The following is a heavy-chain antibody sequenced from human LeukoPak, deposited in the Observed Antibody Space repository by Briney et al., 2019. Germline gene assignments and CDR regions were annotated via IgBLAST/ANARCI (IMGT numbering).Heavy chain of an antibody. CDR2: ISTSGDST. J-gene: IGHJ4*02. CDR1: GFTFNNYA. CDR3: ARARYCSSTSCFLDY. V-gene: IGHV3-23*01. D-gene: IGHD2-2*01. Sequence: GGSLRLSCAASGFTFNNYAMTWVRQAPGKGLEWVSTISTSGDSTYYADSVKGRFTISRDNSKNTLYLQMNSLRAEDTALHYCARARYCSSTSCFLDYWGRGTLVTVSS.